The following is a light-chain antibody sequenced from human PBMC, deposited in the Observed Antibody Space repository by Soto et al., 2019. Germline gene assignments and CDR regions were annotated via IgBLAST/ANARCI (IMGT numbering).Light chain of an antibody. Sequence: EIVMTQSPATLSVSPGERATLSCRASQSVSSSSLAWYQHKTGQAPRLLIYAVSTRAAGIPDRFSGSGSGTDFTLTISRLEPEDFAVYYCQQYGTSLFTFGPGTKVDIK. V-gene: IGKV3-20*01. CDR3: QQYGTSLFT. J-gene: IGKJ3*01. CDR1: QSVSSSS. CDR2: AVS.